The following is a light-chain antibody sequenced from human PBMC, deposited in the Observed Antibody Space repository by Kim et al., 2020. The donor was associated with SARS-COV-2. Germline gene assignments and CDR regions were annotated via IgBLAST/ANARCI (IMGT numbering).Light chain of an antibody. CDR3: QQYATSPVT. CDR2: GSS. Sequence: WSPGVAATLSCRATQTVTNDCFAWFQQKPGQSPRLLIYGSSIRATGISDRVRGGGFETDFTPTINRVEPEDSAVYYCQQYATSPVTFGQGTKLEIK. V-gene: IGKV3-20*01. CDR1: QTVTNDC. J-gene: IGKJ2*01.